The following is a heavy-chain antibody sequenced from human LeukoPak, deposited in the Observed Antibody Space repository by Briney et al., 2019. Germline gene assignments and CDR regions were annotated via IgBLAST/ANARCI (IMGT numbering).Heavy chain of an antibody. J-gene: IGHJ4*02. CDR2: TKQAYSET. Sequence: GESLKISREGFGYSFPTYWIGWARQLPGKGLEGMGITKQAYSETRYTPSFQALVTISADKSVSTAYLQWSGLKASDTANYYCARRDDYGYKGFDQWGQGTLVTVSS. CDR3: ARRDDYGYKGFDQ. CDR1: GYSFPTYW. D-gene: IGHD4/OR15-4a*01. V-gene: IGHV5-51*01.